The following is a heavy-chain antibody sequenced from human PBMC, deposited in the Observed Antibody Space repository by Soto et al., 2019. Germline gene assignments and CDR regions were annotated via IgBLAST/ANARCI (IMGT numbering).Heavy chain of an antibody. CDR2: IYHSGST. CDR1: GGSISSGGYS. D-gene: IGHD6-13*01. CDR3: ARGGYSSSWSAIFDP. Sequence: QLQLQESGSGLVKPSQTLSLTCAVSGGSISSGGYSWSWIRQPPGKGLEWIGYIYHSGSTYYNPSLKSRVTISVDRSKNQFSLKLSSVTAADTAVYYCARGGYSSSWSAIFDPWGQGTLVTVSS. J-gene: IGHJ5*02. V-gene: IGHV4-30-2*01.